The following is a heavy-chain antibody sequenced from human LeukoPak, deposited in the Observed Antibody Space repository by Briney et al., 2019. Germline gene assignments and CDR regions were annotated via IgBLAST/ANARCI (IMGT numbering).Heavy chain of an antibody. D-gene: IGHD3-22*01. CDR1: GGSISSSSYY. CDR2: IYYSGST. Sequence: PSETLSLTCTDSGGSISSSSYYWGWIRQPPGKGLEWIGSIYYSGSTYYNPSLKSRVTISVDTSKNQFSLKLSSVTAADTAVYYCARDLGYYYDSSGYNAFDIWGQGTMVTVSS. CDR3: ARDLGYYYDSSGYNAFDI. J-gene: IGHJ3*02. V-gene: IGHV4-39*07.